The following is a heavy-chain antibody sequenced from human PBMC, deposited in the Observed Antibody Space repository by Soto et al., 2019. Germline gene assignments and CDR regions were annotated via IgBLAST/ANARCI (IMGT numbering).Heavy chain of an antibody. J-gene: IGHJ5*02. CDR2: IYHGGST. Sequence: PSETLSLTCTVSGGSISSSSYYWGWLGQPPGKGLEWIGSIYHGGSTYYNPSLNSRVTLSIDMTNNHVSLILNSVTAADTAVYYCARVGPWVPYYYDSSPYTFENWFDPWGQGTLVTVSS. V-gene: IGHV4-39*02. CDR3: ARVGPWVPYYYDSSPYTFENWFDP. D-gene: IGHD3-22*01. CDR1: GGSISSSSYY.